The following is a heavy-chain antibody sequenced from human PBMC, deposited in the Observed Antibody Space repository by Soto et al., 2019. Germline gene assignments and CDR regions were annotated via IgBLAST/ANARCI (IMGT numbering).Heavy chain of an antibody. Sequence: GGSLRLSCVGSGFSFTTYAMSWVRQAPGKGLKWVSAISGSGGSTYYADSVKGRFTISRDNSKNTLYLQMNSLRAEDTAVYYCALQQAVAGTTNWFDPWGQGTLVTVSS. V-gene: IGHV3-23*01. CDR1: GFSFTTYA. J-gene: IGHJ5*02. D-gene: IGHD6-19*01. CDR3: ALQQAVAGTTNWFDP. CDR2: ISGSGGST.